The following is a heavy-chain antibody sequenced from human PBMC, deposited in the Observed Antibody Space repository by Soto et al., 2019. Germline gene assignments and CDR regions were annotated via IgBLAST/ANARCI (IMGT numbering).Heavy chain of an antibody. Sequence: HPGGSVSLSCAASGFTFSSYAMSWVRQAPGKGLEWVSAISGSGGSTYYADSVKGRFTISRDNSKNTLYLQMNSLRAEDTAVYYCARTGDHFGAFDFWGQGTMVTVSS. CDR3: ARTGDHFGAFDF. V-gene: IGHV3-23*01. CDR1: GFTFSSYA. CDR2: ISGSGGST. J-gene: IGHJ3*01. D-gene: IGHD3-10*01.